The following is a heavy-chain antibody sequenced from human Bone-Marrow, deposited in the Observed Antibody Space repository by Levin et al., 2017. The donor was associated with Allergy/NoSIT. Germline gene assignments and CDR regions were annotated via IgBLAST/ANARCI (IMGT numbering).Heavy chain of an antibody. D-gene: IGHD3-3*01. CDR3: ARTYYDFWSGYSANYYYYYMDV. Sequence: SVKVSCKASGGTFSSYAISWVRQAPGQGLEWMGGIIPIFGTANYAQKFQGRVTITADESTSTAYMELSSLRSEDTAVYYCARTYYDFWSGYSANYYYYYMDVWGKGPRSPSP. V-gene: IGHV1-69*13. CDR2: IIPIFGTA. CDR1: GGTFSSYA. J-gene: IGHJ6*03.